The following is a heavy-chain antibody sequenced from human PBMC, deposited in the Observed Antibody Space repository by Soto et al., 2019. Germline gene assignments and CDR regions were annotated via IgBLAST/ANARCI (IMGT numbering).Heavy chain of an antibody. CDR2: IPSRGRP. V-gene: IGHV4-30-4*01. J-gene: IGHJ5*02. CDR1: GASVAGGSYY. D-gene: IGHD5-12*01. CDR3: ARDTYSGYDFGL. Sequence: QVQLRESGPGLVKPSQTLSLTCSVSGASVAGGSYYWSWVRQPPGKGLEWIGYIPSRGRPFYNPSLTRRGTISEDTSKNQLSLQLTSVTAADTAVYYCARDTYSGYDFGLWGQGTLVTVSS.